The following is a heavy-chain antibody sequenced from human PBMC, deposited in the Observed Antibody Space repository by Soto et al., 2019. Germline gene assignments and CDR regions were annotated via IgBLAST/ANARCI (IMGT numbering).Heavy chain of an antibody. D-gene: IGHD1-1*01. V-gene: IGHV4-39*01. CDR1: GGSINNGFHY. CDR2: QYYSGST. Sequence: PSLTCTVSGGSINNGFHYWGWIRQPPGKGLEYIGSQYYSGSTYYSPSLQSRVAIFIDTSKNQFSLRLSSVTAADTAVYFCARGDDFAGNDYFDYWGQGVLVTAPQ. CDR3: ARGDDFAGNDYFDY. J-gene: IGHJ4*02.